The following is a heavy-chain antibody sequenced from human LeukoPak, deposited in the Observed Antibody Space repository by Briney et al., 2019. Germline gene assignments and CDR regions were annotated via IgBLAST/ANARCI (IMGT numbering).Heavy chain of an antibody. CDR1: GFTFSSYS. D-gene: IGHD2-15*01. Sequence: GGSLRLSCAASGFTFSSYSMNWVRQAPGKGLEWVSHITASGTAMFYADSVKGRFTISRDNAKNSLYLQMNSLRDEDTAVYYCAKFDPLSEDIVVVVGDYWGQGTLVTVSS. V-gene: IGHV3-48*02. CDR3: AKFDPLSEDIVVVVGDY. CDR2: ITASGTAM. J-gene: IGHJ4*02.